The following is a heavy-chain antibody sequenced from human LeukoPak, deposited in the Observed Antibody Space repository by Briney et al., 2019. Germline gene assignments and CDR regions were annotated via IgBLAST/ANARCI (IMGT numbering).Heavy chain of an antibody. V-gene: IGHV1-2*02. CDR1: SYTFTSYG. D-gene: IGHD2-2*02. CDR3: ARGEPDYCSSTSCYRDSSFNFDY. CDR2: INPNSGGT. J-gene: IGHJ4*02. Sequence: VASVKVSCKASSYTFTSYGISWVRQAPGQGLEWMGWINPNSGGTNYAQKFQGRVTMTRDTSISTAYMELSRLRSDDTAVYYCARGEPDYCSSTSCYRDSSFNFDYWGQETLVTVSS.